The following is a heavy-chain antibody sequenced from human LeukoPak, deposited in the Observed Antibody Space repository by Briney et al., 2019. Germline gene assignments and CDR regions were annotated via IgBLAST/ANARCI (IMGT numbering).Heavy chain of an antibody. CDR1: GFTFSSYG. V-gene: IGHV3-23*01. D-gene: IGHD3-10*01. CDR3: AKDLTMVRGVNDY. J-gene: IGHJ4*02. Sequence: GGSLRLSCAASGFTFSSYGMSWVRQAPGKGLEWVSAISGSGGSTYYADSVKGRFTISRDNSKNTLYLQMNSLRAEDTAVYYSAKDLTMVRGVNDYWGQGTLVTVSS. CDR2: ISGSGGST.